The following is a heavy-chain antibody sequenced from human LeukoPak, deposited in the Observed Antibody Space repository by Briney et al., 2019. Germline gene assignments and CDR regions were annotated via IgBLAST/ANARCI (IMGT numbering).Heavy chain of an antibody. D-gene: IGHD2-15*01. CDR2: IFPSGGEI. Sequence: GSLRLSCAASGFTFSTFAMIWVRQPPGKGLEWVSSIFPSGGEIHYADSVRGRFTISRDNSKSILSLQMNSLRVEDTAFYYCARDSVVGVATWDYWGQGTLVTVSS. CDR3: ARDSVVGVATWDY. J-gene: IGHJ4*02. V-gene: IGHV3-23*01. CDR1: GFTFSTFA.